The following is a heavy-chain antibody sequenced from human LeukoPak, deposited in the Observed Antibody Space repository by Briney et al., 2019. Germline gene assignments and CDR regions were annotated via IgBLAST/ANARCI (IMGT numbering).Heavy chain of an antibody. V-gene: IGHV4-39*07. CDR1: GGSISSSSYY. CDR3: ARGMYSSPLDAFDI. J-gene: IGHJ3*02. D-gene: IGHD6-13*01. CDR2: IYYSGST. Sequence: SETLSLTCTVSGGSISSSSYYWGWIRQPPGKGLEWIGSIYYSGSTYYNPSLKSRVTISVDTSKNQFSLKLSSVTAADTAVYYCARGMYSSPLDAFDIWGQGTMVTVSS.